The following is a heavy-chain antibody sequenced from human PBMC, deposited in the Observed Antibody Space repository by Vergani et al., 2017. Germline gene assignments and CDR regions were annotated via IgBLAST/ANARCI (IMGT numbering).Heavy chain of an antibody. V-gene: IGHV4-38-2*01. J-gene: IGHJ4*02. D-gene: IGHD3-9*01. CDR3: VRDAINYDVLTGYYIGLDS. Sequence: QVQLQESGPGLVQPAETLSLTCVVSNSSINSNYYWGWIRQSPGKRLEWIGSVSHSGSTFSNPSLKSRVTISVDKSKKLISLISNSVTAADTAVYYCVRDAINYDVLTGYYIGLDSWGQGTLVTVSS. CDR1: NSSINSNYY. CDR2: VSHSGST.